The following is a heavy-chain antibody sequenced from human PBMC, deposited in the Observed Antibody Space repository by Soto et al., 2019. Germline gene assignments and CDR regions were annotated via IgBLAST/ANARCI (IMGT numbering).Heavy chain of an antibody. CDR2: ISDYNGNT. Sequence: QVQLVQSGAEVKKPGASVKVSCKASGYSFTTYGISWVRQAPGQGLEWMGWISDYNGNTNYEKKSQGRVTMTTDTSTRTAYMELKSLRSDDTAVYYCAREGYYSGSESYSPPRYYGMDVWGQGTTVTVS. CDR1: GYSFTTYG. D-gene: IGHD3-10*01. CDR3: AREGYYSGSESYSPPRYYGMDV. V-gene: IGHV1-18*01. J-gene: IGHJ6*02.